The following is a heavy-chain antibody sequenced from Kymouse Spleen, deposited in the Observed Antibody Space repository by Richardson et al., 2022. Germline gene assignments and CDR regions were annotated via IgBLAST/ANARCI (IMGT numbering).Heavy chain of an antibody. V-gene: IGHV3-9*01. Sequence: EVQLVESGGGLVQPGRSLRLSCAASGFTFDDYAMHWVRQAPGKGLEWVSGISWNSGSIGYADSVKGRFTISRDNAKNSLYLQMNSLRAEDTALYYCAKDRAVTTYYYYGMDVWGQGTTVTVSS. CDR3: AKDRAVTTYYYYGMDV. CDR2: ISWNSGSI. J-gene: IGHJ6*02. CDR1: GFTFDDYA. D-gene: IGHD4-17*01.